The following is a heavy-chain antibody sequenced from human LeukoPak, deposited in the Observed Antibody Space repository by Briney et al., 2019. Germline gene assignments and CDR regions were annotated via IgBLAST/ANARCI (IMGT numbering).Heavy chain of an antibody. V-gene: IGHV1-18*01. CDR3: ARARYYYDSSGYPLLDY. CDR1: GYTFTSYG. Sequence: GASVKVSCKASGYTFTSYGISWVRQAPGQGLEWMGWISAYNGNTNYAQKLQGRVTMTTDTSTSTASMELRSLRSDDTAVYYCARARYYYDSSGYPLLDYWGQGTLVTVSS. D-gene: IGHD3-22*01. J-gene: IGHJ4*02. CDR2: ISAYNGNT.